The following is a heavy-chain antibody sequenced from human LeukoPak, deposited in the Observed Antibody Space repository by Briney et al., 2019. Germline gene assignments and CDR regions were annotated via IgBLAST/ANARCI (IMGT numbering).Heavy chain of an antibody. D-gene: IGHD1-26*01. V-gene: IGHV3-11*04. Sequence: GGSLRLSCAASGFTFSDYYMGWIRQAPGKGLEWISYITSNGNSVYYAASVKGRFTISRDNAKNSLYLQMNSLRAEDTAVYYCAKDLSGSYNYWGQGTLVTVSS. J-gene: IGHJ4*02. CDR1: GFTFSDYY. CDR2: ITSNGNSV. CDR3: AKDLSGSYNY.